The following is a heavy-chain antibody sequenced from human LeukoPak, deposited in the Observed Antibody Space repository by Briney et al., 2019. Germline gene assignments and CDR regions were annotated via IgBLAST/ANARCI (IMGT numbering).Heavy chain of an antibody. CDR2: IYYSGST. J-gene: IGHJ4*02. D-gene: IGHD3-3*01. CDR1: GGSISSYY. CDR3: ARLPFWSGYPDY. Sequence: SETLSLTCTVSGGSISSYYWGWIRQPPGKGLEWIGYIYYSGSTNYNPSLKSRVTISVDTSKNQFSLKLSSVTAADTAVYYCARLPFWSGYPDYWGQGTLVTVSS. V-gene: IGHV4-59*08.